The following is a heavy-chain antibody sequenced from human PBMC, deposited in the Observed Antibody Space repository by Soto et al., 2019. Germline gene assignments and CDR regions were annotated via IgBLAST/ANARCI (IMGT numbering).Heavy chain of an antibody. Sequence: QVQLVQSGAEVKKPGSSVKVSCKASGGTFSSYAISWVRQAPGQGLEWMGGIIPIFGTANYAQKFQGRVTITADESTSTAYMALSRLRSEDTAVYYCARVAGYCTNGVCYIPYYGMDVWGQGTTVTVSS. CDR3: ARVAGYCTNGVCYIPYYGMDV. D-gene: IGHD2-8*01. V-gene: IGHV1-69*01. J-gene: IGHJ6*02. CDR2: IIPIFGTA. CDR1: GGTFSSYA.